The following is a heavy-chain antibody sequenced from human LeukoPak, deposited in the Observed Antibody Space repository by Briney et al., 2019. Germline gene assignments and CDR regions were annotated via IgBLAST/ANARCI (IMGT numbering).Heavy chain of an antibody. CDR2: ISGSSGST. CDR3: AKSVAIYFYYGLDV. J-gene: IGHJ6*02. V-gene: IGHV3-23*01. D-gene: IGHD3-3*01. Sequence: GGSLRLSCVASGFTFSSYAMSWVRQTPGKGLEWVSAISGSSGSTYYADSVKGRFTISRDNSKYTLFLQMNSLRAEDTAPYYCAKSVAIYFYYGLDVWGQGTTVTVSS. CDR1: GFTFSSYA.